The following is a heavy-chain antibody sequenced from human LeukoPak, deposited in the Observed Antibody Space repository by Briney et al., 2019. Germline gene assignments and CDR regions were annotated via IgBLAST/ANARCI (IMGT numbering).Heavy chain of an antibody. CDR2: IRYDGSNK. J-gene: IGHJ4*02. D-gene: IGHD2-2*01. Sequence: GGSLRLSCAAYGFTVSANYMSWVRQAPGKGLGWVAFIRYDGSNKYYADSVKGRFTISRDTPKNTLYLEMNNLRDEDTAVYYCAISTYDYWGQGTLVTVSS. V-gene: IGHV3-30*02. CDR1: GFTVSANY. CDR3: AISTYDY.